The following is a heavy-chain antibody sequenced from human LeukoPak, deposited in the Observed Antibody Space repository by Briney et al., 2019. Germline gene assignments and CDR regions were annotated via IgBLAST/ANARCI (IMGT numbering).Heavy chain of an antibody. CDR2: ISYDGSNK. V-gene: IGHV3-30*18. D-gene: IGHD3-10*01. CDR1: GFTFSSYG. J-gene: IGHJ4*02. Sequence: PGRSLRLSCAASGFTFSSYGMHWVRQAPGKGLEWVAVISYDGSNKYYADSVKGRFTISRDNSKNTLYLQMNSLRAEDTAVHYCAKPADYYGSGSYYDYWGQGTLVTVSS. CDR3: AKPADYYGSGSYYDY.